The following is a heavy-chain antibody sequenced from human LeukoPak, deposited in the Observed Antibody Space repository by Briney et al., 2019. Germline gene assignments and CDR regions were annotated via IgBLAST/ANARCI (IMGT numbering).Heavy chain of an antibody. Sequence: EGSLRLSCAGSGFTFNNFAMGWVRQAPGKGLEWVSVIYSGGSTYYADSVKGRFTISRHNSKNTLYLQMNSLRAEDTAVYYCARIVGATLIDYWGQGTLVTVSS. J-gene: IGHJ4*02. CDR2: IYSGGST. V-gene: IGHV3-53*04. CDR1: GFTFNNFA. D-gene: IGHD1-26*01. CDR3: ARIVGATLIDY.